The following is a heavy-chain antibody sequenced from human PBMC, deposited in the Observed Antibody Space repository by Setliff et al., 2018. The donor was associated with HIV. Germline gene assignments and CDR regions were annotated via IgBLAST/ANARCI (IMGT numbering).Heavy chain of an antibody. J-gene: IGHJ4*02. Sequence: ASVKVSCKASGYTFTSHYIHWVRQAPGQGLERMGINNPSGGSTTYAQKFQGRVTMTRDTSTNTLYMELSSLRSDDTAVYYCARDGGYNDRSDFFDYWGQGTLVTVSS. CDR3: ARDGGYNDRSDFFDY. CDR2: NNPSGGST. D-gene: IGHD1-26*01. CDR1: GYTFTSHY. V-gene: IGHV1-46*01.